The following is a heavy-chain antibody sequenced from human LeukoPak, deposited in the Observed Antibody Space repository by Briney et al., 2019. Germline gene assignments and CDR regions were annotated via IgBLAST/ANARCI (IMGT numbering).Heavy chain of an antibody. D-gene: IGHD4-17*01. V-gene: IGHV1-2*02. CDR1: GYTFTGYY. J-gene: IGHJ6*03. Sequence: ASVKVSCKASGYTFTGYYMHWVRQAPGQGLEWMGWINPNSGGTNYAQKFQGTVTMTRDTSISTAYMELSRLRSDDTAVYYCARGPTMTTDYYYYYMDVWGKGTTVTVSS. CDR3: ARGPTMTTDYYYYYMDV. CDR2: INPNSGGT.